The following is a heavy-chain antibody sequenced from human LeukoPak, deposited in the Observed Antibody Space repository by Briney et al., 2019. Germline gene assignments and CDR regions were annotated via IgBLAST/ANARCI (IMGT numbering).Heavy chain of an antibody. CDR1: GFTFSGAW. J-gene: IGHJ4*02. CDR3: TTLRTV. V-gene: IGHV3-15*01. CDR2: IKPKAAGGTT. Sequence: PGGSLRLSCAASGFTFSGAWMHWVRQAPGKGLEWVGRIKPKAAGGTTESAAPVTGRFTISRDDSKKMVFLQMNSLTTEDTAVYYCTTLRTVWGQGTLVTVSS. D-gene: IGHD3/OR15-3a*01.